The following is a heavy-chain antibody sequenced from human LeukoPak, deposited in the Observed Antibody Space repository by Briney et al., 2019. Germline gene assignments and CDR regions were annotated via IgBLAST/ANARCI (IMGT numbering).Heavy chain of an antibody. D-gene: IGHD5-18*01. J-gene: IGHJ4*02. V-gene: IGHV3-33*01. CDR3: ARAGYSYPTGGWDY. CDR1: GFTFSSYG. Sequence: GGSLRLSCAASGFTFSSYGMHWVRQAPGKGLEWVAVIWYDGSNKYYADSVKGRFTISRDNSKNTLYLQMNGLRAEDTAVHYCARAGYSYPTGGWDYWGQGTLVTVSS. CDR2: IWYDGSNK.